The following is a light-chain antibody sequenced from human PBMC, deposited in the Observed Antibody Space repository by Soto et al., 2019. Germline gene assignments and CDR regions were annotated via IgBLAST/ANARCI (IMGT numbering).Light chain of an antibody. CDR2: AAS. CDR1: QSISSY. CDR3: QQSYSTPFN. J-gene: IGKJ3*01. Sequence: IHMTHSPSSLSASVLDVVSGTVLASQSISSYLNWYQQKPGKAHKLLIYAASSLQSGVPSRFSGSGSGTDFTLTISSLQPEDFATYYCQQSYSTPFNFGPGSKVDIK. V-gene: IGKV1-39*01.